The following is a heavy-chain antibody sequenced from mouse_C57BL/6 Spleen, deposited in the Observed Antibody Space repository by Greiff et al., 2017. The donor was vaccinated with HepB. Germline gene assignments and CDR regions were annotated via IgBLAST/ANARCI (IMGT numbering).Heavy chain of an antibody. CDR2: IYPRSGNT. CDR3: AREDGYYRGFAY. D-gene: IGHD2-3*01. CDR1: GYTFTSYG. J-gene: IGHJ3*01. Sequence: VQLQQSGAELARPGASVKLSCKASGYTFTSYGISWVKQRTGQGLEWIGEIYPRSGNTYYNEKFKGKATLTADKSSSTAYMELRSLTSEDSAVYFCAREDGYYRGFAYWGQGTLVTVSA. V-gene: IGHV1-81*01.